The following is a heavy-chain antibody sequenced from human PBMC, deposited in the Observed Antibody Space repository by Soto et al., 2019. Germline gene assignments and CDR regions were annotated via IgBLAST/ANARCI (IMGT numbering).Heavy chain of an antibody. D-gene: IGHD3-22*01. V-gene: IGHV3-33*01. J-gene: IGHJ4*02. CDR2: IWYDGSNK. CDR1: GFTFSSYG. Sequence: LTCAASGFTFSSYGMHWVRQAPGKGLEWVAVIWYDGSNKYYADSVKGRFTISRDNSKNTLYLQMNSLRAEDTAVYYCARAGDSSGYHDYWGQGTLVTVSS. CDR3: ARAGDSSGYHDY.